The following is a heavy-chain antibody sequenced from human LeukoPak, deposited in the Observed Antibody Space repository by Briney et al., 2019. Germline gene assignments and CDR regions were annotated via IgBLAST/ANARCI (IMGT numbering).Heavy chain of an antibody. CDR1: GFPFSSYG. V-gene: IGHV3-21*01. D-gene: IGHD6-25*01. CDR2: ISSSSSYI. Sequence: GESLRLSCDASGFPFSSYGMSWVRQAPGKGLEWVSSISSSSSYIYYADSVKGRFTISRDNAKNSLYLQMNSLRAEDTAVYYCARVGAGWYSDYWGQGTLVTVSS. CDR3: ARVGAGWYSDY. J-gene: IGHJ4*02.